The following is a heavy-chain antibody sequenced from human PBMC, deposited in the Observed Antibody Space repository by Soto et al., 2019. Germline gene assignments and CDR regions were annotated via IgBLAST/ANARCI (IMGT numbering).Heavy chain of an antibody. J-gene: IGHJ6*02. CDR1: GFTFSSYV. CDR2: ISYDGSNK. Sequence: GGSLRLSCAASGFTFSSYVMHWVRQAPGKGLEWVAVISYDGSNKYYADSVKGRFTISRDNSKNTLYLQMNSLRAEDTAVYYCAKGDNSNDYYYYGMDVWGQGTTVTVSS. D-gene: IGHD1-1*01. CDR3: AKGDNSNDYYYYGMDV. V-gene: IGHV3-30*18.